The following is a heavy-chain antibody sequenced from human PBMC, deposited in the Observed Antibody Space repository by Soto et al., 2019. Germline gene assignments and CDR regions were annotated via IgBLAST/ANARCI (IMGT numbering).Heavy chain of an antibody. CDR3: ARGLGYCISTSCHTLYGMDV. D-gene: IGHD2-2*02. V-gene: IGHV1-69*13. CDR1: GGTFSSYA. J-gene: IGHJ6*02. Sequence: GASVKVSWKASGGTFSSYAISWVRQAPGQGLEWMGGIIPIFGTANYAQKFQGRVTITADESTSTAYMELSSLRSEDTAVYYCARGLGYCISTSCHTLYGMDVWGQGTTVTVSS. CDR2: IIPIFGTA.